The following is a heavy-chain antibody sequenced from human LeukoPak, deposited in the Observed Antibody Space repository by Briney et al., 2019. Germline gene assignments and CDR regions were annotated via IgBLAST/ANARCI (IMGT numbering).Heavy chain of an antibody. V-gene: IGHV1-24*01. D-gene: IGHD2-2*01. Sequence: ASVKVSCKVSGYTLTELSMHWVRQAPGKGLEWMGGFDPEDGETIYAQKFQGRVTMTEDTSTDTAYMELSSLRSEDTAVYYCATDLSRRIVVVPKDYWGQGTLVTVSS. CDR3: ATDLSRRIVVVPKDY. CDR2: FDPEDGET. CDR1: GYTLTELS. J-gene: IGHJ4*02.